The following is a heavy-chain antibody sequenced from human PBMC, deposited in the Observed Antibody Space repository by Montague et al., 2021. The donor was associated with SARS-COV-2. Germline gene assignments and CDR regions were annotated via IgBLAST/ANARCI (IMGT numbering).Heavy chain of an antibody. CDR3: ARDPWHITIFGVVTRYGMDV. D-gene: IGHD3-3*01. CDR1: GGSVSSGSYY. CDR2: IYYSGST. J-gene: IGHJ6*02. V-gene: IGHV4-61*01. Sequence: SETLSLTCTVSGGSVSSGSYYWSWIRQPPGKGLEWIGYIYYSGSTNYXXXLRSRVTISVDTSKNQLSLKLSSVTAADTAVYYCARDPWHITIFGVVTRYGMDVWGQGTTVTVSS.